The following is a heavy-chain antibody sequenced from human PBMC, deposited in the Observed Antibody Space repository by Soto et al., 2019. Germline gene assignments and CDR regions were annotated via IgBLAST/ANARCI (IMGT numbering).Heavy chain of an antibody. V-gene: IGHV4-4*02. CDR1: GGSISSSNW. D-gene: IGHD6-19*01. J-gene: IGHJ6*02. CDR3: ARPLLVIAGAGTIDYYYYGMDV. Sequence: QVQLQESGPGLVKPSGTLSLTCAVSGGSISSSNWWSWVRQPPGKGLEWIGEIYHSGSTNYNPSLKSRVTRAVDKSKNQFSLKLSSVTAADTAVYYGARPLLVIAGAGTIDYYYYGMDVWGQGTTVTVSS. CDR2: IYHSGST.